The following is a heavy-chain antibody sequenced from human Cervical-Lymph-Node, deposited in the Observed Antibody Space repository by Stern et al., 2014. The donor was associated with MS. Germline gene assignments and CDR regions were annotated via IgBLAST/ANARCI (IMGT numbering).Heavy chain of an antibody. CDR2: ISSHNAQI. V-gene: IGHV1-18*01. CDR1: GYSFSNYG. J-gene: IGHJ4*02. CDR3: ARTLLFCSGGTCYSAPYYIDY. D-gene: IGHD2-15*01. Sequence: QVQLVESGAEVRKPGASVKVSCKASGYSFSNYGISWVRQTPGQGLEWMGWISSHNAQINSAQNLQDRASMTLETSTSTAYLELRGLRFDDTAVYFCARTLLFCSGGTCYSAPYYIDYWGQGTLVTVSS.